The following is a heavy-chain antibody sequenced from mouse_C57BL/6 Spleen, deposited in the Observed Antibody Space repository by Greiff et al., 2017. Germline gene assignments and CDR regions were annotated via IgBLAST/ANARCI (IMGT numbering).Heavy chain of an antibody. CDR2: IDPSDSYT. CDR1: GYTFTSYW. CDR3: ARAPYYYGSTRWYFDV. Sequence: QVQLQQPGAELVMPGASVKLSCKASGYTFTSYWMHWVKQRPGQGLEWIGEIDPSDSYTNYNQKFKGKSTLTVDKSSSKAYMQLSSLTSEDSAVDYCARAPYYYGSTRWYFDVWGTGTTVTVSS. J-gene: IGHJ1*03. V-gene: IGHV1-69*01. D-gene: IGHD1-1*01.